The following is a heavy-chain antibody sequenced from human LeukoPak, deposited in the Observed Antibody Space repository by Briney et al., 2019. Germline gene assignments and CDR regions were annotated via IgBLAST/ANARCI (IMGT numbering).Heavy chain of an antibody. CDR3: AKEFIAAAALGP. CDR1: GYTFTSYY. Sequence: ASVKVSCKASGYTFTSYYMHWVRQAPGQGLEWMGIINPSGGSTSYAQKFQGRVTMTRDTSTSTVYMELSSLRSEDTAVYYCAKEFIAAAALGPWGQGTLVTVSS. J-gene: IGHJ5*02. D-gene: IGHD6-13*01. V-gene: IGHV1-46*01. CDR2: INPSGGST.